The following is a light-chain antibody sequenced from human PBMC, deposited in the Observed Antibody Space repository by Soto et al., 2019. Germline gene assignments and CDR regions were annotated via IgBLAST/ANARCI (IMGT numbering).Light chain of an antibody. CDR1: QSVSTN. CDR2: GAS. J-gene: IGKJ2*01. Sequence: EIVMTQSPVTLSVSPGDRAALSCRASQSVSTNLAWYQQKPGQAPRLLIYGASTRATGIPARFNGSGSGTEFTLTISSLQSEDFAVYFCQQYNKWPPYTFGQGTKLEIK. CDR3: QQYNKWPPYT. V-gene: IGKV3-15*01.